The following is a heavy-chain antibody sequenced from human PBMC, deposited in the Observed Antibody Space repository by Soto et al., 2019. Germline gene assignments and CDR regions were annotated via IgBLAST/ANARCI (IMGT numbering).Heavy chain of an antibody. Sequence: SETLSLTCAVSGAAISTEGYTWGWIRQPPGKGLEWIGYIYPSGASNYNPSLRSRVTISLDASRNRFSLSVGSVTAADTAVYYCARATFGAVLHLEVWGQGTTVTVSS. CDR3: ARATFGAVLHLEV. CDR1: GAAISTEGYT. V-gene: IGHV4-30-2*01. CDR2: IYPSGAS. D-gene: IGHD3-3*01. J-gene: IGHJ6*02.